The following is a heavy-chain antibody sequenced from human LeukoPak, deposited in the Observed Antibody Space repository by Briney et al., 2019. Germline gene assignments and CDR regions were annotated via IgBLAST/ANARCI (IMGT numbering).Heavy chain of an antibody. Sequence: SETLSLTCAIYGGSFSGYYWSWIRQPPGKGLEWIGEINHSGSTNYNPSLKSRVTISVDTSKNQSSLKLSSVTAADTAVYYCARADDSSGYSSYYYYGMDVWGQGTTVTVSS. CDR3: ARADDSSGYSSYYYYGMDV. CDR1: GGSFSGYY. CDR2: INHSGST. V-gene: IGHV4-34*01. J-gene: IGHJ6*02. D-gene: IGHD3-22*01.